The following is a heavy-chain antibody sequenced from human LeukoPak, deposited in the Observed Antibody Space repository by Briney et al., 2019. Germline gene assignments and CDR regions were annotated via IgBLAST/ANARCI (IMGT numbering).Heavy chain of an antibody. Sequence: PSETLSLTCTVSGYAIISGGFSWNWIRQPPGKGLEWIGCIYDRGPARYNPSLKSRFTISVDRPKNQFFLNVTSLTAADTAVYYCARSRQASGLFSSWGQGTLVVVSS. J-gene: IGHJ5*02. CDR3: ARSRQASGLFSS. CDR1: GYAIISGGFS. CDR2: IYDRGPA. D-gene: IGHD3-10*01. V-gene: IGHV4-30-2*01.